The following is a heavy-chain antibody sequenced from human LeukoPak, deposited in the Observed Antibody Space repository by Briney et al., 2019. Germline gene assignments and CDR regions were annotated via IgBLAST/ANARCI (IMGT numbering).Heavy chain of an antibody. V-gene: IGHV3-21*01. CDR1: GFSFSNHG. CDR2: ISSSSSYI. Sequence: TGGSLRLSCAASGFSFSNHGMHWVRQAPGKGLEWVPSISSSSSYIYYADSVKGRFTISRDNAKNSLYLQMNSLRAEDTAVYYCARSLEAVDDAFDIWGQGTMVTVSS. D-gene: IGHD3-3*01. CDR3: ARSLEAVDDAFDI. J-gene: IGHJ3*02.